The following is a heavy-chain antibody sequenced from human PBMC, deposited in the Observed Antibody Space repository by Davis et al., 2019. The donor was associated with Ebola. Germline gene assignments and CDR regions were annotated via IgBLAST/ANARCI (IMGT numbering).Heavy chain of an antibody. Sequence: SETLSLTCTVSGGSISGYYWSWIRQAPGKGLEFIGYVFHTGRTNSKSSLKSRVTISVDTSKNQFSLKLSSVTAADTAVYYCARLEMATAIDYWGQGTLVTVSS. V-gene: IGHV4-59*01. CDR2: VFHTGRT. CDR1: GGSISGYY. J-gene: IGHJ4*02. CDR3: ARLEMATAIDY. D-gene: IGHD5-24*01.